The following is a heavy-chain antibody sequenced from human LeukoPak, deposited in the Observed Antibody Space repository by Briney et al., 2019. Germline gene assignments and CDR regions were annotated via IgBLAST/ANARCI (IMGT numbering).Heavy chain of an antibody. V-gene: IGHV3-7*01. CDR3: ARGGYYYPSP. CDR2: IKQDGSEK. Sequence: GGSLRLSCAASGFTFSTYWMTWVGQAPGKGLEWVAKIKQDGSEKYYVDSVKGRFTISRDNAKNSVHLQMNSLRAEDTAVYYCARGGYYYPSPWGQGTLVTVSS. D-gene: IGHD1-26*01. CDR1: GFTFSTYW. J-gene: IGHJ5*02.